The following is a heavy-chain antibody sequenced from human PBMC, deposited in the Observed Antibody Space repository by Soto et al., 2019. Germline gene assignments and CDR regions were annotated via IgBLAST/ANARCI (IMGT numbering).Heavy chain of an antibody. D-gene: IGHD6-13*01. J-gene: IGHJ4*02. V-gene: IGHV4-59*01. CDR3: ARELVYYFDY. CDR2: IYYSGST. CDR1: GGSISSYY. Sequence: QVQLQESGPGLVKPSETLSLTCTVSGGSISSYYWSWIRQPPGKGLEWIGYIYYSGSTNYNPSLKSRVTISVDTSKNQFSLKLSAVTAADTAVYYCARELVYYFDYWGQGTLVTVSS.